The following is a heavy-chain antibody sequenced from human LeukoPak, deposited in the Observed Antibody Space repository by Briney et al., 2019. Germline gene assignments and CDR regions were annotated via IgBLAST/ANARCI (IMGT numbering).Heavy chain of an antibody. Sequence: PGGSLRLSCAASGFTFSNYWVHWVRQAPGKGLVWVSRINRDGSTTKYADSVKGRFTVSRDNAKNTLYLQMNSLRAEDTAVYYCARGVGGSYYYFDYWGQGTLVTVSS. V-gene: IGHV3-74*03. J-gene: IGHJ4*02. CDR1: GFTFSNYW. CDR2: INRDGSTT. CDR3: ARGVGGSYYYFDY. D-gene: IGHD1-26*01.